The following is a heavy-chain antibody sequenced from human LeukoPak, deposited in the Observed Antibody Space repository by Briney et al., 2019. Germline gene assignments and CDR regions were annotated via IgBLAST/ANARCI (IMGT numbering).Heavy chain of an antibody. D-gene: IGHD4-11*01. CDR2: VNHEGDS. CDR3: ARGSNYVSDYYFDV. CDR1: GVSLRGYY. V-gene: IGHV4-34*01. Sequence: SETLSLTCAVYGVSLRGYYWSWIRQSPEKGLEWIGEVNHEGDSIYSPSLKSRLTVSVDMSENQFSLNLRSVTAADTAVYFCARGSNYVSDYYFDVWGKGTTVIVSS. J-gene: IGHJ6*03.